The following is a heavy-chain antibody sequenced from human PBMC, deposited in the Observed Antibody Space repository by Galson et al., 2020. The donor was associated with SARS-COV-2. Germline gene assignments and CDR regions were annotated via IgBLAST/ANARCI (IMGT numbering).Heavy chain of an antibody. D-gene: IGHD6-25*01. J-gene: IGHJ4*02. Sequence: VSVQVSCKASGYTFTNYDISWVRQATGQGLEWMGWINPNSGNTGYAQKFQGRVTMTRDTSISTAYMELSGLRSADTAVYYCARGVRAAYWGQGTLVTVSS. CDR1: GYTFTNYD. CDR3: ARGVRAAY. V-gene: IGHV1-8*01. CDR2: INPNSGNT.